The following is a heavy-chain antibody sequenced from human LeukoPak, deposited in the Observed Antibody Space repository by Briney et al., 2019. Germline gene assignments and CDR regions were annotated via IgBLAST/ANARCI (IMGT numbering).Heavy chain of an antibody. CDR2: ISYDGGYK. Sequence: GGSLRLSCAAAGFTFSIYAMHWVRQAPGKGLEWVAVISYDGGYKYYAESLKGRFTIYRDNSQNTLYLQMNSLRAADTAMYYCARDGDIVVVPAADYYYYYYMDVWGKPTTVTVSS. D-gene: IGHD2-2*01. J-gene: IGHJ6*03. CDR1: GFTFSIYA. V-gene: IGHV3-30-3*01. CDR3: ARDGDIVVVPAADYYYYYYMDV.